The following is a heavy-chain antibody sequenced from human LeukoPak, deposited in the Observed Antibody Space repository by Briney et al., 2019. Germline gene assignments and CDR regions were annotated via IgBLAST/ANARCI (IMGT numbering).Heavy chain of an antibody. D-gene: IGHD6-6*01. V-gene: IGHV4-30-4*08. CDR3: ATTARHCSDY. Sequence: PSQTLSLTCTVSGGSINTSDYYWSWIRQPPGKGLEWIGYIFYSGNTYYNPSLKSRVIISIDTSKNQFSLRLSSVTAVDTAVYYCATTARHCSDYWGQGTLVTVSS. CDR1: GGSINTSDYY. CDR2: IFYSGNT. J-gene: IGHJ4*02.